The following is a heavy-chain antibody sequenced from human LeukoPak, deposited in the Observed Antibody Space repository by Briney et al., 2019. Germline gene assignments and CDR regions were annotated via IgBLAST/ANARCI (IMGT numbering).Heavy chain of an antibody. Sequence: ASVKVSCKASGYTFTGYYMHWVRQAPGQGLEWMGWINPNSGGTNYAQKFQGRVTMTRDTSISTAYMELTRLRSDDTAVYYCARDRTTVTTGYYGMDVWGQGTTVTVSS. CDR2: INPNSGGT. CDR1: GYTFTGYY. CDR3: ARDRTTVTTGYYGMDV. J-gene: IGHJ6*02. D-gene: IGHD4-17*01. V-gene: IGHV1-2*02.